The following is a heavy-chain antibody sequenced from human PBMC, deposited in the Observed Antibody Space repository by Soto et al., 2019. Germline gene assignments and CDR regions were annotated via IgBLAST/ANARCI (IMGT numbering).Heavy chain of an antibody. CDR3: ARDQAFSYYDSSGYSHFDY. CDR2: ISSSSSYI. Sequence: GGSPRLSCAASGFTFSSYSMNWVRQAPGKGLEWVSSISSSSSYIYYADSVKGRFTISRDNAKNSLYLQMNSLRAEDTAVYYCARDQAFSYYDSSGYSHFDYWGQGTLVTVSS. CDR1: GFTFSSYS. D-gene: IGHD3-22*01. J-gene: IGHJ4*02. V-gene: IGHV3-21*01.